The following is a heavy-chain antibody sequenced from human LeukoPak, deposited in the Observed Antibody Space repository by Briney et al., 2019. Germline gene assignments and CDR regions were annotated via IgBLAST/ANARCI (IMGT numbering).Heavy chain of an antibody. D-gene: IGHD2-2*01. CDR1: GGSISSDY. Sequence: PSETLSLTCTVSGGSISSDYWNWIRQPPGKGLEWIGYMYNGGSIDYNPSLQSRVTISVERSKNQFSLKLSSVTAADTAVYYCARTFSSASYAADSWGQGTLVTVSS. V-gene: IGHV4-59*08. CDR3: ARTFSSASYAADS. CDR2: MYNGGSI. J-gene: IGHJ4*02.